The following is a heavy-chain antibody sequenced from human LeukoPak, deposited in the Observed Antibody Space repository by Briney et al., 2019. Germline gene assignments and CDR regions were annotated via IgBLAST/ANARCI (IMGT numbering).Heavy chain of an antibody. J-gene: IGHJ4*02. V-gene: IGHV1-46*01. CDR2: INPSGGST. CDR3: ARAGEAAAGLRGVFDY. Sequence: GASVKVSCKASGYTFTSYYMHWVRQAPGQGLEWMGIINPSGGSTSYAQKFQGRVTMTRDTSTSTVYMELSSLRSEDTAVYYCARAGEAAAGLRGVFDYWGQGTLVTVSS. D-gene: IGHD6-13*01. CDR1: GYTFTSYY.